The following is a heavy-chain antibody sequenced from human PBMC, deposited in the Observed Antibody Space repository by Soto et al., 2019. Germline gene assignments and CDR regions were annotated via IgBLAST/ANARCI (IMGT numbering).Heavy chain of an antibody. Sequence: QAHLEQSGAELKRPGASVKVSCKASGYTFSDFDINWLRQASGQGPEWMGWMNAKSGDTFFPQRLQGKFNMTWYTSLSTAYMEVGSLTSDDTAIYYCARGKPFKSAGFDVWGQGTTVAVSS. CDR3: ARGKPFKSAGFDV. CDR2: MNAKSGDT. V-gene: IGHV1-8*01. D-gene: IGHD6-25*01. CDR1: GYTFSDFD. J-gene: IGHJ6*02.